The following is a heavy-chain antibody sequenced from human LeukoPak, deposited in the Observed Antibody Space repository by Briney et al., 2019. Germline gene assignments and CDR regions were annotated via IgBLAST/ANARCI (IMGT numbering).Heavy chain of an antibody. J-gene: IGHJ4*02. Sequence: PSQTLSLTCAVSGVSISTGGYSWSWIRQPPGKGLEWIGYIYHSGSTYHNPSLKSRVTISVDRSKNLFSLKLTSVTAADTAVYYCARHAQSPYSGSFDYWGQGTLVTVSS. CDR2: IYHSGST. CDR3: ARHAQSPYSGSFDY. CDR1: GVSISTGGYS. V-gene: IGHV4-30-2*01. D-gene: IGHD1-26*01.